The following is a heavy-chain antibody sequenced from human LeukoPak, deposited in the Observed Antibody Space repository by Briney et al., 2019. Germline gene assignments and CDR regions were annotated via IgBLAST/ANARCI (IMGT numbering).Heavy chain of an antibody. V-gene: IGHV4-59*08. CDR3: ARCDPYYFDS. CDR1: GGSISSYF. D-gene: IGHD2-21*02. CDR2: ISYIGNT. J-gene: IGHJ4*02. Sequence: PSETLSLTCTVSGGSISSYFWSWIRQPLGKGLEWIGHISYIGNTNYNTSLKSRLTMSIDTSKKQFSLKLSAVTAADTAVYYCARCDPYYFDSWGQGTLVTVSS.